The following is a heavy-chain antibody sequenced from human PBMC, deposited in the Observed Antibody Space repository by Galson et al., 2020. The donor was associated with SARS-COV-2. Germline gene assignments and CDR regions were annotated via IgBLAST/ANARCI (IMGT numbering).Heavy chain of an antibody. CDR2: IYYSGST. D-gene: IGHD6-19*01. CDR1: GGSISSSSYY. V-gene: IGHV4-39*01. Sequence: SETLSLTCTVSGGSISSSSYYWGRIRQPPGKGLEWIGSIYYSGSTYYNPSLKSRVTISIDTSKNQFSLKLSSVTAADTAVYYCASPKGAGCSGWYSLYFDLWGRGTLVTVSS. J-gene: IGHJ2*01. CDR3: ASPKGAGCSGWYSLYFDL.